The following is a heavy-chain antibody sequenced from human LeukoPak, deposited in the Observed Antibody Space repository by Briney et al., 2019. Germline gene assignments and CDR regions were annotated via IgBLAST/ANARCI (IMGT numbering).Heavy chain of an antibody. D-gene: IGHD3-22*01. J-gene: IGHJ4*02. V-gene: IGHV1-69*01. CDR3: AREMYYYDSSGYYLDY. CDR2: IIPIFGTA. CDR1: GGTFSSYA. Sequence: SVKVSCKASGGTFSSYAISWVRQAPGQGLEWMGGIIPIFGTANYAQKFQGRVTITADESTSTAYMELSSLRSEDTAVYYCAREMYYYDSSGYYLDYWGQGTLVTVSS.